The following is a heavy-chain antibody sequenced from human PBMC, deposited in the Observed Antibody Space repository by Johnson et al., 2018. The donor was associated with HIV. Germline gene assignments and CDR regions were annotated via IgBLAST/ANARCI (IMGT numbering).Heavy chain of an antibody. J-gene: IGHJ3*02. D-gene: IGHD6-25*01. CDR1: GFTFDDYG. V-gene: IGHV3-20*04. Sequence: MLLVESGGGVIRPGGSLRLSCAASGFTFDDYGMSWVRQAPGKGLEWVSGINWNGGSTGYADSVKGRFTISRDNSKNTLYLQMNSLRPEDTAAYYCATIAAHGAAFDIWGQGTVVTVSS. CDR2: INWNGGST. CDR3: ATIAAHGAAFDI.